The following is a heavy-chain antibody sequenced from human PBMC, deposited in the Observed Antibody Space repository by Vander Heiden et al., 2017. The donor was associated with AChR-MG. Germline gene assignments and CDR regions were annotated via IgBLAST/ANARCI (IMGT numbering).Heavy chain of an antibody. CDR1: GFTFDDYA. V-gene: IGHV3-9*01. CDR2: ISWNSGSI. J-gene: IGHJ6*02. D-gene: IGHD6-25*01. CDR3: AKDIIGGRYYGMDV. Sequence: EVQLVESGGGLVQPGRSLRLSCSASGFTFDDYAMHWVRQAPGKGLEWVSGISWNSGSIGYADSVKGRFTISRDNAKNSLYLQMNSLRAEDTALYYCAKDIIGGRYYGMDVWGQGTTVTVSS.